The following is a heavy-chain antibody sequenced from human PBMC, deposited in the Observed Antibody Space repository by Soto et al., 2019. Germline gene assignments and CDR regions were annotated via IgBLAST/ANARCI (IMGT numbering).Heavy chain of an antibody. CDR3: ARGVGGMDV. J-gene: IGHJ6*02. CDR1: GFTFSSYA. D-gene: IGHD1-26*01. Sequence: QVQLVESGGGVVQPGRSLRLSCAASGFTFSSYAMHWVRQAPGKGLEWVAVISYDGSNKYYADSVKGRFTISRDNSKNTLYLQMNSLRAEDTAVYYCARGVGGMDVWGQGTTVTVSS. CDR2: ISYDGSNK. V-gene: IGHV3-30-3*01.